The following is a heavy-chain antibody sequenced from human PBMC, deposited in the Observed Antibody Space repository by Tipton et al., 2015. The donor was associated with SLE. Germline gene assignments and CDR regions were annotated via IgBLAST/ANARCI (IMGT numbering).Heavy chain of an antibody. J-gene: IGHJ6*03. V-gene: IGHV4-61*02. CDR3: ARDDGAGYTSGYEHYYYYMDV. CDR1: GGSITGGDYY. CDR2: IHFTGST. D-gene: IGHD5-18*01. Sequence: TLSLPCTVSGGSITGGDYYWGWLRQPAGEGLEWFGGIHFTGSTNYKPSFESRVPISIDVSKNQLSLKLGSVTAADTAVYYCARDDGAGYTSGYEHYYYYMDVWGKGTTVTVSS.